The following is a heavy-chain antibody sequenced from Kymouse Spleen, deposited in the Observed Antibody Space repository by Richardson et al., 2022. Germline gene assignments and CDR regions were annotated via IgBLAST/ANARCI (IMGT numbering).Heavy chain of an antibody. V-gene: IGHV4-39*01. J-gene: IGHJ6*02. CDR1: GGSISSSSYY. D-gene: IGHD6-19*01. CDR2: IYYSGST. CDR3: ASLAVAGTGTTTTTVWTS. Sequence: QLQLQESGPGLVKPSETLSLTCTVSGGSISSSSYYWGWIRQPPGKGLEWIGSIYYSGSTYYNPSLKSRVTISVDTSKNQFSLKLSSVTAADTAVYYCASLAVAGTGTTTTTVWTSGAKGPRSPSPQ.